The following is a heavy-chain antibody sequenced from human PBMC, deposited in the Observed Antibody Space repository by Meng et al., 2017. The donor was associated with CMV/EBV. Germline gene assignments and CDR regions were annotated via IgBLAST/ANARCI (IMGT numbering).Heavy chain of an antibody. J-gene: IGHJ5*02. CDR1: GFTFRTYA. CDR3: ARGDYAGFDP. D-gene: IGHD4-17*01. V-gene: IGHV3-13*01. CDR2: IGKSGNI. Sequence: SCETSGFTFRTYAMHGVRQAPGKGLEWVSGIGKSGNIYYAGSVKGRFTTSRENAKNSLYLQMTNLRVDDTAVYYCARGDYAGFDPWGQGTLVTVSS.